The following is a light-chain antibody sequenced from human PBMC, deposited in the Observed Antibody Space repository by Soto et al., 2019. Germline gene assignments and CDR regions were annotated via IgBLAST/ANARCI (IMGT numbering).Light chain of an antibody. Sequence: QLVLTQPPSVSGAPGQRVTISCTGSSSNIGAGYDVHWYQQLPGTAPKLLIYGNSNRPSGVPDRFSGSKSGTSASLAITGLQAEDEADYYCQSYDSSLRFPHVVFGGGTKVTVL. CDR2: GNS. V-gene: IGLV1-40*01. CDR3: QSYDSSLRFPHVV. CDR1: SSNIGAGYD. J-gene: IGLJ2*01.